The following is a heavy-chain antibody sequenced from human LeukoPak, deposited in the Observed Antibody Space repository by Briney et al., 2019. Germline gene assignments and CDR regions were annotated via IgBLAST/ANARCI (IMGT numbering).Heavy chain of an antibody. CDR2: IYPGDSDT. V-gene: IGHV5-51*01. Sequence: GESLKISCKGSGYSFTSYWIGWVRQMPGKGLEWMGIIYPGDSDTRYGPPFQGQVTISADKSISTAYLQWSSLEASDTAMYYCARALRFLDQDYWGQGTLVTVSS. D-gene: IGHD3-3*01. J-gene: IGHJ4*02. CDR1: GYSFTSYW. CDR3: ARALRFLDQDY.